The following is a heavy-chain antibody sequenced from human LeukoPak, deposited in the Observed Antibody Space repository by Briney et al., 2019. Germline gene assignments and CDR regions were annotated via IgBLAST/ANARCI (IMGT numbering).Heavy chain of an antibody. J-gene: IGHJ3*02. CDR3: ATLGESNAFDI. D-gene: IGHD3-16*01. V-gene: IGHV1-24*01. Sequence: ASVKVSCKVSGYTLTELSMHWVRQAPGKGLEWTGGFDPEDGETIYAQKFQGRVTMTEDASTVTAYMELSSLRSEDTAVYYCATLGESNAFDIWGQGTMVTVSS. CDR2: FDPEDGET. CDR1: GYTLTELS.